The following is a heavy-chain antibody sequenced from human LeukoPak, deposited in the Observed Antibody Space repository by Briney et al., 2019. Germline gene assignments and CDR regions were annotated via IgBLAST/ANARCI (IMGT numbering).Heavy chain of an antibody. J-gene: IGHJ4*02. CDR3: AKENPVGGTNYFDY. CDR1: GFTFSSYA. CDR2: INDRGDST. Sequence: GGSLRLSCAASGFTFSSYAMSWVRQTPGKGLEWVSGINDRGDSTVYADSIKGRFTISRDNSKNTLYLQMNTLRAEDRAVYYCAKENPVGGTNYFDYWGQGTLVTVAS. D-gene: IGHD1-26*01. V-gene: IGHV3-23*01.